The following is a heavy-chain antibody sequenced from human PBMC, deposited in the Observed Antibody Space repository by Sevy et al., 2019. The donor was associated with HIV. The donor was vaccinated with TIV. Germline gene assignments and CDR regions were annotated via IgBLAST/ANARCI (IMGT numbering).Heavy chain of an antibody. CDR3: TRPLATADTPEYFFDY. D-gene: IGHD5-12*01. V-gene: IGHV3-49*03. CDR1: GFTFGDYA. J-gene: IGHJ4*02. CDR2: IRRNSHEPYGGTT. Sequence: GGSLRLSCTSSGFTFGDYAMSWFHQAPGKGLEWVAFIRRNSHEPYGGTTEYAASVKGRFTISRDDSKSIAYLQMNGLKTEDTAVYYCTRPLATADTPEYFFDYWGQGILVTVSS.